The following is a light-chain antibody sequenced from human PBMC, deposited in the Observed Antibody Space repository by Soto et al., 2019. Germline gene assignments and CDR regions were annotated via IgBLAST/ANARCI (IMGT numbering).Light chain of an antibody. J-gene: IGKJ1*01. CDR3: QQYNNWPPWT. Sequence: EIVMTQSPATLSVSPVERATLSCRASQSVSSNLAWYQQKPGQAPSLLIYGASTRATGIPARFSGSGSGTEFTLTISSLQSEDFAVYYCQQYNNWPPWTFGQGTKVDI. CDR2: GAS. V-gene: IGKV3-15*01. CDR1: QSVSSN.